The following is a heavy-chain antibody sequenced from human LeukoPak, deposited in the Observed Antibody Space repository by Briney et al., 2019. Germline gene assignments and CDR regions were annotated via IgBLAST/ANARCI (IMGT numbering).Heavy chain of an antibody. CDR3: ARGNSSSSLNWFDP. CDR2: INQSGNT. CDR1: GGSFSGYY. Sequence: SETLSLTCGVHGGSFSGYYWSWIRQPSGKGLEWIGEINQSGNTNYNPSLKSRVTISVDTSKNQFSLRLYSVTAADTAAYYCARGNSSSSLNWFDPWGQGTLVTVSS. J-gene: IGHJ5*02. V-gene: IGHV4-34*01. D-gene: IGHD6-6*01.